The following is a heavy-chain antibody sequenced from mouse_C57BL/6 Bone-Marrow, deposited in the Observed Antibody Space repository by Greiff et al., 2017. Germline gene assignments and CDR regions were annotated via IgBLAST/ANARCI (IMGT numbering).Heavy chain of an antibody. CDR1: GFSLTSYG. CDR2: IWSGGST. D-gene: IGHD2-3*01. V-gene: IGHV2-2*01. J-gene: IGHJ3*01. Sequence: QVQLKESGPGLVQPSQSLSITCTVSGFSLTSYGVHWVRQSPGKGLEWLGVIWSGGSTDYNAAFISRLSISKDNSKSQVFFKMNSLQADDTAIYYCARNLADGYYVGFAYWGQGTLVTVSA. CDR3: ARNLADGYYVGFAY.